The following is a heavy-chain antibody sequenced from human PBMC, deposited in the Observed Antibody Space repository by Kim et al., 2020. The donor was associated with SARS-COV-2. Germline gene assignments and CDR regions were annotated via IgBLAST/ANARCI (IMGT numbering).Heavy chain of an antibody. J-gene: IGHJ4*02. CDR3: AKDVIQLWLEGVRDFDY. Sequence: VKGRFTISRDNSKNTLYLQMNSLRAEDTAVYYCAKDVIQLWLEGVRDFDYWGQGTLVTVSS. D-gene: IGHD5-18*01. V-gene: IGHV3-23*01.